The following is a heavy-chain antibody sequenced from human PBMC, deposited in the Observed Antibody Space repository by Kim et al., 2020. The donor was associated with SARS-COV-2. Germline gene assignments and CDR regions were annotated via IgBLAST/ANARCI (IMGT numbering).Heavy chain of an antibody. CDR2: IKQDGSEK. D-gene: IGHD3-10*01. CDR3: ARDVGVGFGELLYGTSNNWCDR. J-gene: IGHJ5*02. Sequence: GGSLRLSCAASGFTFSSYWMSWVRQAPGKGLEWVANIKQDGSEKYYVDSVKGRFTISRDNAKNSLYLQMNSLRAEDTAVYYCARDVGVGFGELLYGTSNNWCDRWGGGSLVTVS. CDR1: GFTFSSYW. V-gene: IGHV3-7*01.